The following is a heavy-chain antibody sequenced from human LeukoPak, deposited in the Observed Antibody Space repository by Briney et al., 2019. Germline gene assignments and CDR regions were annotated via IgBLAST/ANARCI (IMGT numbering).Heavy chain of an antibody. CDR2: INEDGSGK. J-gene: IGHJ6*04. CDR3: ARDDGDV. CDR1: GFTFRNYW. Sequence: PGGSLRLSCAASGFTFRNYWMGWVRQAPGKGLEWVASINEDGSGKFSVGSVKDRITISRDNTRNSLDLQINSLTVEDTAIYYCARDDGDVWGTGTTVTVSS. V-gene: IGHV3-7*01.